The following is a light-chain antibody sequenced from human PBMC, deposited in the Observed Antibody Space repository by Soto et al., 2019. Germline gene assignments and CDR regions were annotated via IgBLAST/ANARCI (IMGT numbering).Light chain of an antibody. CDR2: GAS. V-gene: IGKV3-15*01. J-gene: IGKJ2*01. CDR3: QQGHNWPLT. CDR1: QTISND. Sequence: EVVMTQSPATVSVSPGEGVTLSCRASQTISNDLAWYQQKPGQAPRLLIYGASTRATGVPARFTGSGSGSDFTLTISGLQSEDFAVYYCQQGHNWPLTFGQGTRLEI.